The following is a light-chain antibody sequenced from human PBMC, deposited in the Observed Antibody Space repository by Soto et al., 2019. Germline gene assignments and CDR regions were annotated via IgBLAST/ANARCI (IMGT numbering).Light chain of an antibody. J-gene: IGLJ1*01. CDR1: SSDVGGYNY. CDR3: SSYAGNNIHYV. V-gene: IGLV2-11*01. CDR2: DVS. Sequence: QSALTQPRSVSGSPGQSVTISCTGTSSDVGGYNYVSWYQEQPGKAPKLMIYDVSKRPSGVPDRFSGSKSGNTASLTVSGLQAEDEADYYCSSYAGNNIHYVFGTGTKVTVL.